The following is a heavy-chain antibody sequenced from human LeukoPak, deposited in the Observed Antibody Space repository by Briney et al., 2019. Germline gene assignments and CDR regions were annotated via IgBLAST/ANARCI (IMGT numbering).Heavy chain of an antibody. CDR2: INHSGST. CDR1: GGSFSGYY. V-gene: IGHV4-34*01. CDR3: ARAKHCSGGSCYIIDY. Sequence: SETLSLTCAVYGGSFSGYYWSWIRQPPGKGLEWIGEINHSGSTNYNPSLKSRVTISVDTSKNQFSLKLCSVTAADTAVYYCARAKHCSGGSCYIIDYWGQGTLVTVSS. D-gene: IGHD2-15*01. J-gene: IGHJ4*02.